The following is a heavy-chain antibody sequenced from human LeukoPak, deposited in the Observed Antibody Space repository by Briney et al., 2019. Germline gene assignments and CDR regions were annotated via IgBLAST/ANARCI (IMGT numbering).Heavy chain of an antibody. CDR2: INPSGGST. D-gene: IGHD2-2*02. CDR1: GYTFTSYY. CDR3: ARDCSSTSCYTGARYMDV. J-gene: IGHJ6*03. V-gene: IGHV1-46*01. Sequence: PGASVKVSCKASGYTFTSYYMHWVRQAPGQGLEWMGIINPSGGSTSYAQKFQGRVTMTRDMPTSTVYMELSSLRSEDTAVYYCARDCSSTSCYTGARYMDVWGKGTTVTVSS.